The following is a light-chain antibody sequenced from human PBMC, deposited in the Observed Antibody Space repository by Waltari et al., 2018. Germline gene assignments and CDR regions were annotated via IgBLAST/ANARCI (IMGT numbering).Light chain of an antibody. J-gene: IGLJ3*02. CDR1: SSNIGKNY. Sequence: QSVLTQPPSVSAAPGQTVTISCSGSSSNIGKNYVSWYQQFPGTAPKPLIYDTYKRPSEIPDRFSGSQSGPSVTLGISGLQPGDEADYYCGTWDSNLSAWVFGEGTRLTVL. V-gene: IGLV1-51*01. CDR3: GTWDSNLSAWV. CDR2: DTY.